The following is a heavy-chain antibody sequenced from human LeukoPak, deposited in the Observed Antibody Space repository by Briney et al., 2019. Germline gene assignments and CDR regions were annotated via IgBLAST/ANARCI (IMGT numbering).Heavy chain of an antibody. D-gene: IGHD4/OR15-4a*01. CDR3: ARHGPIWMTMNYYYYYMDV. Sequence: PSETLSLTCTVSGGSISSSNYYWGWIRQPPGKGLEWIGSIYYSGSTYYNPSLKSRVTISVDTSKNQFSLKQSSVTAADTAVYYCARHGPIWMTMNYYYYYMDVWGKGITVTVSS. CDR1: GGSISSSNYY. CDR2: IYYSGST. J-gene: IGHJ6*03. V-gene: IGHV4-39*01.